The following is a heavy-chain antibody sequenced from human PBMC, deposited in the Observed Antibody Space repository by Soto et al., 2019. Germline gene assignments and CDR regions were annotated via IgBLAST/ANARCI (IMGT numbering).Heavy chain of an antibody. V-gene: IGHV2-70*04. Sequence: GPTLLNPTQTLTLTCTVSGFSLSGTGMRVTWIRQPPGKALEWLARIDWEDTKLYSSSLKTRLTISRDTSKNQVVLTMTSMDPADKGTYYCARAFYGMDVWGQGTTVTVSS. CDR3: ARAFYGMDV. CDR2: IDWEDTK. CDR1: GFSLSGTGMR. J-gene: IGHJ6*02.